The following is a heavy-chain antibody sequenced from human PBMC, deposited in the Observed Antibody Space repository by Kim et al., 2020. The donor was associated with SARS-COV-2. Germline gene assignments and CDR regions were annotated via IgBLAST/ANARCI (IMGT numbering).Heavy chain of an antibody. CDR2: INGDNGNT. J-gene: IGHJ4*02. CDR1: GYSFSSYT. D-gene: IGHD3-10*01. Sequence: ASVKVSCKASGYSFSSYTMHWVRQAPGQRPEWMGWINGDNGNTQYSQKFQDRVVITRDTSATTVYMELRSLRSEDSAVYYCTRVLGRFGEIFDYWGQGTLVTVSA. V-gene: IGHV1-3*01. CDR3: TRVLGRFGEIFDY.